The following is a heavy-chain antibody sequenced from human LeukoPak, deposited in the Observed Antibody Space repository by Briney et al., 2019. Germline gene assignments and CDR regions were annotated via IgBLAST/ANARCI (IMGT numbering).Heavy chain of an antibody. CDR2: ISAYNGNT. J-gene: IGHJ5*02. CDR3: ARVRFLEWLCAWLDP. Sequence: GASVKVSCKASGYTFTSYGISWVRQAPGQGLEWMGWISAYNGNTNYAQKLQGRVTMTTDTSTSTAYMELRSLRSDDTAVYYCARVRFLEWLCAWLDPWGQGTLVTVSS. CDR1: GYTFTSYG. D-gene: IGHD3-3*01. V-gene: IGHV1-18*01.